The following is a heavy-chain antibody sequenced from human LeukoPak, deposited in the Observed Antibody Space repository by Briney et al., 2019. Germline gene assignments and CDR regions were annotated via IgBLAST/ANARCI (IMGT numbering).Heavy chain of an antibody. D-gene: IGHD2/OR15-2a*01. Sequence: GGSLRLSCVASRFTFSNHGMHRVRQVPGKGLEWVAVIWYDGSNKYYADSVKGRFTISRDNSKNTLYLQMSSLTAEDTAVYYCVRDRASTYFDYWGQGTLVIVSS. CDR2: IWYDGSNK. CDR1: RFTFSNHG. J-gene: IGHJ4*02. V-gene: IGHV3-33*01. CDR3: VRDRASTYFDY.